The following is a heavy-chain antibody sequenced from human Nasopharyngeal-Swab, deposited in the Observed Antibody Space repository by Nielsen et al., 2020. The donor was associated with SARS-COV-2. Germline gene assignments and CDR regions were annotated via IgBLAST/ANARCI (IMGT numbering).Heavy chain of an antibody. D-gene: IGHD3-16*01. J-gene: IGHJ4*02. Sequence: GGSLRLSCAASGFTFSSYGMHWVRQAPGKGLEWVAVIWYDGSNKYYADSVKGRITISRDNSKNTLYLQMNSLRAEDTAVYYCARDAGGSGGGYWGQGTLVTVSS. CDR1: GFTFSSYG. CDR3: ARDAGGSGGGY. CDR2: IWYDGSNK. V-gene: IGHV3-33*01.